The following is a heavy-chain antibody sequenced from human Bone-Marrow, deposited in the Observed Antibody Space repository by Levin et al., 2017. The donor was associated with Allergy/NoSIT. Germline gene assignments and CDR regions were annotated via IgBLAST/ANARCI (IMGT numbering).Heavy chain of an antibody. J-gene: IGHJ1*01. D-gene: IGHD2-15*01. CDR3: ARANCSGHTCYLGAEYFQH. V-gene: IGHV3-30-3*01. Sequence: PGESLKISCAASGFTFNTFAMHWVRQAPGKGLEWVAVISYDGTNKYYADSVKGRFTISRDNSKNTLYLQVNSLRAEDTAVYYCARANCSGHTCYLGAEYFQHWGQGTLVTVSS. CDR1: GFTFNTFA. CDR2: ISYDGTNK.